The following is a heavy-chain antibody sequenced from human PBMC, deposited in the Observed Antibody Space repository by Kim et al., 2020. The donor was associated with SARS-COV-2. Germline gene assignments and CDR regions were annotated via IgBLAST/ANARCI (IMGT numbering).Heavy chain of an antibody. Sequence: SETLSLTCTVSGGSISSGGYYWSWIRQHPGKGLEWIGYIYYSGSTYYNPSLKSRVTISVDTSKNQFSLKLSSVTAADTAVYYCARDRRIGFGERAFDIWGQGTMVTVSS. D-gene: IGHD3-10*01. CDR1: GGSISSGGYY. J-gene: IGHJ3*02. V-gene: IGHV4-31*03. CDR3: ARDRRIGFGERAFDI. CDR2: IYYSGST.